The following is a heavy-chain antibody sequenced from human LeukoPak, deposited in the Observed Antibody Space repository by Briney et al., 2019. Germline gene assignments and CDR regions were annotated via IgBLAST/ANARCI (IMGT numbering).Heavy chain of an antibody. CDR2: IYYSGTT. CDR3: ARRSLRNSSWDS. Sequence: SETLSLTCTVSGGSMSSYYWSWIRQSPRRGLEWIGDIYYSGTTNYNPSLKSRVTISVDTSKSQFSLKLSSVTAADTAIYYCARRSLRNSSWDSWGQGTLVTVSS. V-gene: IGHV4-59*08. CDR1: GGSMSSYY. D-gene: IGHD6-13*01. J-gene: IGHJ4*02.